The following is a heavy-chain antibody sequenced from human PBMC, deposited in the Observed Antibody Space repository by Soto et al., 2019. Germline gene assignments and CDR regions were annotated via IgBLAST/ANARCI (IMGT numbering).Heavy chain of an antibody. J-gene: IGHJ4*02. CDR1: GFSLNSVGVG. V-gene: IGHV2-5*02. CDR3: AHTGSSGSPIPRAID. D-gene: IGHD3-10*01. CDR2: IYWDDDK. Sequence: QITLKESGPTLVKPTQTLTLTCTLSGFSLNSVGVGVGWIRQPPGKALEWLALIYWDDDKRYSPSLKTRLTITKDTSKNQVILTMTNMDPVDTATYYCAHTGSSGSPIPRAIDWGQGTLVTVSS.